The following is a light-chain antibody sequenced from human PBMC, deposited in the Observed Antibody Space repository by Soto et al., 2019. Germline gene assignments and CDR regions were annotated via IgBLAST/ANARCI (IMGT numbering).Light chain of an antibody. J-gene: IGKJ5*01. V-gene: IGKV3-20*01. CDR3: QQFGSSQT. Sequence: DIVLTQSPGTLSLSPGQRATLSCRASQYVSTIYLAWYQHKPGQAPRLLMYGTSNRATGIPDRFSGRGSGTEFTLTISRLEPEDSAVYYCQQFGSSQTFGQGTRLEI. CDR2: GTS. CDR1: QYVSTIY.